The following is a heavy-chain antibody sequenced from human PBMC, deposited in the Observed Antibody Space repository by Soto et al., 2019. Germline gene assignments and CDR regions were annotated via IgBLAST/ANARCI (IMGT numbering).Heavy chain of an antibody. J-gene: IGHJ5*02. CDR2: ISAYNGNT. V-gene: IGHV1-18*01. CDR3: ARVQVRYDFWSGWFDP. CDR1: GYTFTSYG. D-gene: IGHD3-3*01. Sequence: QVQLVQSGAEVKKPGASVKVSCKASGYTFTSYGISWVRQAPGQGLEWMGWISAYNGNTNYAQRLQGRVTMTTDTSTSTAYMELRSLRSDDTAVYYCARVQVRYDFWSGWFDPWGQGTLVTVSS.